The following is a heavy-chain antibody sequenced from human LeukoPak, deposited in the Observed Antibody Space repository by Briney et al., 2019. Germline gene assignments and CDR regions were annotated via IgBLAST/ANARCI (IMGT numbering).Heavy chain of an antibody. Sequence: SETLSLTCAVYGGSFSGYYWSWIRQPPGKGLEWIGEINHSGSTNYNPSLKSRVTISVDTSKNQFSLELSSVTAADTAVYYCARKRRTALDYWGQGTLVTVSS. CDR1: GGSFSGYY. J-gene: IGHJ4*02. CDR2: INHSGST. V-gene: IGHV4-34*01. CDR3: ARKRRTALDY.